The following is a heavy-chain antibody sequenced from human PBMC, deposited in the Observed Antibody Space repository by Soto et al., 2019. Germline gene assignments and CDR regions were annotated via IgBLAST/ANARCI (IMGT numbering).Heavy chain of an antibody. CDR1: GFTFSSDG. CDR3: ARDPARQWLAPRYYFDC. J-gene: IGHJ4*02. V-gene: IGHV3-30*03. Sequence: QVQLVESGGGVVQPGRSLRLSCAASGFTFSSDGMHWVRQAPGKGLEGVAVISYDGSNKYYADSVKGRFTISRDNSKNPRYLQRNSLRAEDTAVYYCARDPARQWLAPRYYFDCWGQVTLVTVCS. D-gene: IGHD6-19*01. CDR2: ISYDGSNK.